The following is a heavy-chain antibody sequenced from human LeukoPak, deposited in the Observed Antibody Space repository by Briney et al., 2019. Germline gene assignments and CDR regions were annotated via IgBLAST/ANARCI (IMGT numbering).Heavy chain of an antibody. J-gene: IGHJ4*02. CDR2: ISYDGSNK. Sequence: PGRSLRLSCAASGFTFSSYGMHWVRQAPGKGLEWVAVISYDGSNKYYADSVKGRFTISRDNSKNTLYLQMNSLRAEDTAVYYCAKLQYYDSSAHNGDFDYWGQGTLVTVSS. CDR3: AKLQYYDSSAHNGDFDY. D-gene: IGHD3-22*01. V-gene: IGHV3-30*18. CDR1: GFTFSSYG.